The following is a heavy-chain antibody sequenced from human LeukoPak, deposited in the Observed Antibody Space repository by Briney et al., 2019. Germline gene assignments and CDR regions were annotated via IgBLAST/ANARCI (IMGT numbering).Heavy chain of an antibody. CDR3: AKGAYYYYMDV. V-gene: IGHV3-23*01. CDR1: GFIVSGAY. CDR2: ISGSGGST. J-gene: IGHJ6*03. Sequence: PGGSLRLSCAASGFIVSGAYMTWVRQARGKGLEWVSGISGSGGSTYYADSVKGRFTISRDNSKNRLSLQMNSLRVEDTAVYFCAKGAYYYYMDVWGKGTTVTVSS.